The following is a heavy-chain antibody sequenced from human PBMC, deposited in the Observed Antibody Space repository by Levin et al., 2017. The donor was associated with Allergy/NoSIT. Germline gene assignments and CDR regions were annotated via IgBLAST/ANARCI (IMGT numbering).Heavy chain of an antibody. CDR1: GYTFTSYA. V-gene: IGHV7-4-1*02. CDR3: ARELRVPTPIIAAAGTYYYYYMDV. D-gene: IGHD6-13*01. Sequence: ASVKVSCKASGYTFTSYAMNWVRQAPGQGLEWMGWINTNTGNPTYAQGFTGRFVFALDTSVSTAYLQISSLKAEDTAVYYCARELRVPTPIIAAAGTYYYYYMDVWGKGTTVTVSS. CDR2: INTNTGNP. J-gene: IGHJ6*03.